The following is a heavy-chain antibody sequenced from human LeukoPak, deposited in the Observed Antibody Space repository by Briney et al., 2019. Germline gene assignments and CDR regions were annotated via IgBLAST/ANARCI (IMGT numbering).Heavy chain of an antibody. J-gene: IGHJ1*01. D-gene: IGHD2/OR15-2a*01. CDR2: IKEDGSET. V-gene: IGHV3-7*05. CDR1: GFTFSSSW. CDR3: ARGGCTFSF. Sequence: GGSLRLSCAASGFTFSSSWMSWVRQGPGKGLEWVAKIKEDGSETYYVDSVKGRFTISRDNAKNSLYLQMNSLRAEDTAVYHCARGGCTFSFWGQGTLVTVSS.